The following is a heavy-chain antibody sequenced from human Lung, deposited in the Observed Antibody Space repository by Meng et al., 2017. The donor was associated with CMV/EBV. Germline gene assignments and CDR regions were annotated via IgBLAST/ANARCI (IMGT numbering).Heavy chain of an antibody. D-gene: IGHD1-1*01. CDR3: AKVRGLGSTWNDY. Sequence: AAGFTFSNYAMSWVRQAPGKGLEGVSVIYSGDNPIDYADSGRGSFTISRDDSKNTVYLQMNSLRAEDTAIYYCAKVRGLGSTWNDYWGQGTLVTVSS. V-gene: IGHV3-23*03. J-gene: IGHJ4*02. CDR2: IYSGDNPI. CDR1: GFTFSNYA.